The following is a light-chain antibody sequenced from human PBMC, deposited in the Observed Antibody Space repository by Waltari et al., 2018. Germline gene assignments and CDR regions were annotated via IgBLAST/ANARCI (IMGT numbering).Light chain of an antibody. V-gene: IGLV2-14*01. CDR2: DVF. J-gene: IGLJ3*02. CDR3: NSYTGSSSWV. CDR1: RSDIGFYHY. Sequence: QSALTQPASVSGPPGQSITISCTGTRSDIGFYHYYLCYQQHPGKAPKLIIYDVFERPSGVSNRFSGSKSGNTASLTISWLLAEDEADYYCNSYTGSSSWVFGGGTKLTVL.